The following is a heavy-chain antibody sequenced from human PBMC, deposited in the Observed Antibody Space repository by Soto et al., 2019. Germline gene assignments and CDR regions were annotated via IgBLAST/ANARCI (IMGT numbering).Heavy chain of an antibody. J-gene: IGHJ4*02. CDR1: GFTFSTYS. CDR2: FTSIGSYI. D-gene: IGHD2-21*01. Sequence: GGSLRLSCAASGFTFSTYSMNWVRQAPGKGLEWVSSFTSIGSYIYYADSVKGRFTISRENAKNSLYLQMNSLRAEDTAIYYCARDARGIPYASMDYWGLGTLVTVSS. V-gene: IGHV3-21*01. CDR3: ARDARGIPYASMDY.